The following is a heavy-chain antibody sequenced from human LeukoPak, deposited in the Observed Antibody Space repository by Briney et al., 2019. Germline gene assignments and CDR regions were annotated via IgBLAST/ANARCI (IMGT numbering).Heavy chain of an antibody. CDR1: GYTLTELS. CDR2: FDPEDGET. D-gene: IGHD3-10*01. J-gene: IGHJ3*02. CDR3: TRQLITMVRGVIIIRAFDI. Sequence: ASVKVSCKVSGYTLTELSMHWVRQAPGKGLEWMGGFDPEDGETIYAQKFQGRVTMTEDTSTDTAYMELNSLRSEDTAVYYCTRQLITMVRGVIIIRAFDIWGQGTMVTVSS. V-gene: IGHV1-24*01.